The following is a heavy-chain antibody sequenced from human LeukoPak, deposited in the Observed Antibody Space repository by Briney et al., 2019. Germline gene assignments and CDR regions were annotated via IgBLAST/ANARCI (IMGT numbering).Heavy chain of an antibody. D-gene: IGHD2-15*01. V-gene: IGHV3-23*01. Sequence: GGSLRLSCAASGFTFSSYAMSWVRQAPGKGLEWVSAISGRGGSTYYADSVKGRFTISRDNSKNTLYLQMNSLRAEDTAVYYCAKCGGAAGTDKIDYWGQGTLVTVSS. CDR1: GFTFSSYA. CDR3: AKCGGAAGTDKIDY. CDR2: ISGRGGST. J-gene: IGHJ4*02.